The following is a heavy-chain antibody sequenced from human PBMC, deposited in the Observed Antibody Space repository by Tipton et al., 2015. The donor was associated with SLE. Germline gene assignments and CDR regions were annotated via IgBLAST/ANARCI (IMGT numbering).Heavy chain of an antibody. CDR3: AGSISWSPNWFDP. V-gene: IGHV4-59*07. J-gene: IGHJ5*02. D-gene: IGHD2-2*01. Sequence: TLSLTCTVSGGSISSHYWCWIRQSPGKGLEWIGYSYYTGSTYYNPSLKSRVTISIDTSKNQFSLSLSSVTAADTAVYYCAGSISWSPNWFDPWGLGTRVTVSS. CDR2: SYYTGST. CDR1: GGSISSHY.